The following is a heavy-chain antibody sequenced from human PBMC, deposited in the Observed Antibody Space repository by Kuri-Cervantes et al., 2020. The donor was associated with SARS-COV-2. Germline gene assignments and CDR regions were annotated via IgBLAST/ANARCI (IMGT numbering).Heavy chain of an antibody. CDR2: IKSKTDGGTT. CDR3: TRDVKSLLNPFYYFDY. J-gene: IGHJ4*02. V-gene: IGHV3-15*01. Sequence: GGSLRLSCAASGFTFSNAWMSWVRQAPGKGLEWVGRIKSKTDGGTTDYAAPVKGRFTISRDGSKNTLYLQMNSLKTEDTAVYYCTRDVKSLLNPFYYFDYWGQGTLVTVSS. CDR1: GFTFSNAW.